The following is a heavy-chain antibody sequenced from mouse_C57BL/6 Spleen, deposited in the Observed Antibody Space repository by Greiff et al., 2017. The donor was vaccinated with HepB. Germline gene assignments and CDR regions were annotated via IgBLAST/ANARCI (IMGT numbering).Heavy chain of an antibody. J-gene: IGHJ1*03. CDR3: AREGDMVHWYFDV. CDR1: GYAFSSYW. Sequence: QVQLKESGAELVKPGASVKISCKASGYAFSSYWMNWVKQRPGKGLEWIGQIYPGDGDTNYNGKFKGKATLTADKSSSTAYMQLSSLTSEDSAVYLCAREGDMVHWYFDVWGTGTTVTVSS. CDR2: IYPGDGDT. V-gene: IGHV1-80*01. D-gene: IGHD1-1*02.